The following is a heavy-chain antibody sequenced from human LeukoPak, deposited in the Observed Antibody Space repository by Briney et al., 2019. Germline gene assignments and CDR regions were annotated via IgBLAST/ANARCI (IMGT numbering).Heavy chain of an antibody. J-gene: IGHJ4*02. CDR1: GFTFSSYW. CDR3: ARDEYRDVDTAMVDY. D-gene: IGHD5-18*01. Sequence: GGSLRLSCAASGFTFSSYWMSWVRQAPGKGLEWVANIKQDGSEKYYVDSVKGRFTISRDNAKNSLYLQMNSLRAEDTAVYYCARDEYRDVDTAMVDYWGQGTLVTVSS. V-gene: IGHV3-7*05. CDR2: IKQDGSEK.